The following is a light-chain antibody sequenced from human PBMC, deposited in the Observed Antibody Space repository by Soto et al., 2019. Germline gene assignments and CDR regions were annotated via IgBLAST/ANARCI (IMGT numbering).Light chain of an antibody. V-gene: IGLV2-18*02. CDR2: DVS. CDR3: SSYTSSNPYV. Sequence: QSVLTQPPSVSGAPGQSVTISCTGTSSDVGSHNRVSWYQQPPGTAPKLMIYDVSNRPSGVPDRFSGSKSGNTASLTISGLQAEDEADYYCSSYTSSNPYVFGTGTKVTVL. J-gene: IGLJ1*01. CDR1: SSDVGSHNR.